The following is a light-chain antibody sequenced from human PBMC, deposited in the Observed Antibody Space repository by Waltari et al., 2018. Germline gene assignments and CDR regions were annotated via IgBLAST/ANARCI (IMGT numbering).Light chain of an antibody. J-gene: IGLJ1*01. V-gene: IGLV2-14*01. Sequence: QSALTQPASVSGSPGQLITISCPGTSSDVGGYNYVSWYQQHPGKAPKLMIYDVSKRPSGVSNRFSGSKSGNTASLTISGLQAEDEADYYCSSYTSSSTYVFGTGTKVTVL. CDR1: SSDVGGYNY. CDR2: DVS. CDR3: SSYTSSSTYV.